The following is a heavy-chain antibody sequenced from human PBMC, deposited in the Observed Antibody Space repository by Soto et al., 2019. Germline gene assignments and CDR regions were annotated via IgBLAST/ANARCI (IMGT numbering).Heavy chain of an antibody. CDR2: INHSGST. Sequence: SETLSLTCAVYGGSFSGYYWSWIRQPPGKGLEWIGEINHSGSTNYNPSLKSRVTISVDTSKNQFSLKLSSVTAADTAVYYCASGAGYSSSFAIDYWGQGTLVTVSS. D-gene: IGHD6-13*01. CDR1: GGSFSGYY. J-gene: IGHJ4*02. CDR3: ASGAGYSSSFAIDY. V-gene: IGHV4-34*01.